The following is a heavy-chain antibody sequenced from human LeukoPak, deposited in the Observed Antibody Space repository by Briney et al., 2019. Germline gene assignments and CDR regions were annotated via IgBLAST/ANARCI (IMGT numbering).Heavy chain of an antibody. J-gene: IGHJ4*02. CDR3: AREENTALVTWFDY. CDR1: GFTFSSYE. Sequence: GGSLILSCAASGFTFSSYEMNWVRQAPGKGLEWVSYISTSGSTIYYADSVKGRFTISRDNAKNSLYLQMNSLRAEDTAVYYCAREENTALVTWFDYWGQGTLVTVSS. D-gene: IGHD5-18*01. V-gene: IGHV3-48*03. CDR2: ISTSGSTI.